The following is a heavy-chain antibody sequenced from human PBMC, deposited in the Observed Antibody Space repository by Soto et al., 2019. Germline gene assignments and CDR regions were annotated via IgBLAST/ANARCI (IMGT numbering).Heavy chain of an antibody. CDR3: ASAGGVGAAAADY. V-gene: IGHV4-30-2*01. CDR2: IYHSGST. J-gene: IGHJ4*02. CDR1: GGSISSGGYS. Sequence: QLQLQESGSGLVKPSQTLSLTCAVSGGSISSGGYSWSWIRQPPGKGLEWIGYIYHSGSTYYNPSLKYRGTSSVDRPKNQFPLTLSSVTAEDTAVYYCASAGGVGAAAADYWGQVTLVTVSS. D-gene: IGHD6-25*01.